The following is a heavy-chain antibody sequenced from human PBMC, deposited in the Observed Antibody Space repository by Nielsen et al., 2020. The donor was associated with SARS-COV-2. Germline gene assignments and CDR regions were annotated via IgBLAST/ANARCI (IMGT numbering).Heavy chain of an antibody. J-gene: IGHJ4*02. CDR3: ARAPAFCSSITCSAGGYYFDY. Sequence: ASVKVSCKASGYTFTGYYMHWVRQAPGQGLEWMGWMNPNSGNTGFAQKFQGRITMARNTSMSAAYMELSDLRSEDTAVYYCARAPAFCSSITCSAGGYYFDYWGQGTLVTVSS. D-gene: IGHD2-2*01. CDR2: MNPNSGNT. CDR1: GYTFTGYY. V-gene: IGHV1-8*02.